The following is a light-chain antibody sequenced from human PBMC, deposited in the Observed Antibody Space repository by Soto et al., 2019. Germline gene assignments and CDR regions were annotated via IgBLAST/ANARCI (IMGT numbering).Light chain of an antibody. CDR1: QGISSA. V-gene: IGKV1D-13*01. J-gene: IGKJ2*01. CDR3: QQFNNYPPT. CDR2: DAS. Sequence: IQLTQSPASLSASLGERATITCRASQGISSALSWYQQQTGNAPKSLLYDASCLESGVPPRFSGSRSATDFTLTISSLQPEDFVADYCQQFNNYPPTFGQGTKVEIK.